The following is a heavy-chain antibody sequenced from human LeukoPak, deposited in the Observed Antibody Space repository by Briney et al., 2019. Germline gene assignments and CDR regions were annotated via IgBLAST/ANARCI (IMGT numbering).Heavy chain of an antibody. CDR1: GGSISSGGYY. D-gene: IGHD2-15*01. J-gene: IGHJ5*02. CDR2: IYYSGST. CDR3: ARGLPFAAALHWFDP. Sequence: SETLSLTCTVSGGSISSGGYYWSWIRQHPGKGLEWIGYIYYSGSTYYNPSLKSRVTISVDTSKNQFSLKLSSVTAADTAVYYCARGLPFAAALHWFDPWGQGTLVTVSS. V-gene: IGHV4-31*03.